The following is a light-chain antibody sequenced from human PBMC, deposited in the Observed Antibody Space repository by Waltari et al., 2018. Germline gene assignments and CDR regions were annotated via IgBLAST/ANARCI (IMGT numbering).Light chain of an antibody. CDR2: KAS. CDR1: QTISDW. V-gene: IGKV1-5*03. J-gene: IGKJ4*01. CDR3: QHFNSY. Sequence: DIQMTQFPSTLSASVGDRVTITCRASQTISDWLAWYQQKPGKAPKVLIYKASYVESGVPSRFSGSGSGTEFTLTISSLQPDDFATYYCQHFNSYFGGGTKVEIK.